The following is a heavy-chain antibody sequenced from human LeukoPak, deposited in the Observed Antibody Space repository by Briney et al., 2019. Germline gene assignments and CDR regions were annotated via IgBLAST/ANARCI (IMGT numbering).Heavy chain of an antibody. Sequence: GGSLRLSCAAAGFSYSSYWMSWVRQAPGKGLEWVANIKHGGGEQYYVDSVKGRFTISRDNAKNSLYLQMNSLRAEDTAVYYCARETQLSHWGQGTLVTVSS. CDR3: ARETQLSH. CDR1: GFSYSSYW. CDR2: IKHGGGEQ. J-gene: IGHJ4*02. V-gene: IGHV3-7*01.